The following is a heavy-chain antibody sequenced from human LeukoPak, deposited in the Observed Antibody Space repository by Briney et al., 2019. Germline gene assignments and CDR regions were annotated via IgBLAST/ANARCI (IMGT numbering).Heavy chain of an antibody. CDR2: IYYSGSS. CDR3: VRDGSLRLGDYYGMDV. J-gene: IGHJ6*02. V-gene: IGHV4-30-4*01. Sequence: SETLSLTCTVSGASINSGDYYWTWIRQPPGKGLEWIGYIYYSGSSYYNPSLQSRVTMSLDTSKNQFSLNLSSVTAADTALYYCVRDGSLRLGDYYGMDVWGQGTTVTVSS. CDR1: GASINSGDYY. D-gene: IGHD3-16*01.